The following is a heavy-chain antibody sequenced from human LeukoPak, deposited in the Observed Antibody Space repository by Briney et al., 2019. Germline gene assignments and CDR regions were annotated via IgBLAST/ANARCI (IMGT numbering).Heavy chain of an antibody. Sequence: SETLSLTCSVSGGSISSYYWSWTRQPPGKGLEWIGYIYYSGSTNYNPSLKSRVTISVDTSKHQFSLKLSSVTAADTAVYYCARIYGRPPRFDPWGQGTLVTVSS. D-gene: IGHD3-10*01. V-gene: IGHV4-59*01. CDR1: GGSISSYY. CDR3: ARIYGRPPRFDP. CDR2: IYYSGST. J-gene: IGHJ5*02.